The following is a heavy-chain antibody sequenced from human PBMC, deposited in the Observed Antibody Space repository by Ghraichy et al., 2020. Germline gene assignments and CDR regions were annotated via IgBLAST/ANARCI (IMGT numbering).Heavy chain of an antibody. Sequence: GGSLRLSCAASGFTFNSNGMSWVRQAPGKGLEWVSAISGSGGSTYYADSVKGRFTISRDNSKNTLYLQMNSLRAEDTAVYYCAKDPQVTAIGPSSFDYWGQGTLVTVSS. CDR3: AKDPQVTAIGPSSFDY. CDR1: GFTFNSNG. V-gene: IGHV3-23*01. CDR2: ISGSGGST. D-gene: IGHD2-21*02. J-gene: IGHJ4*02.